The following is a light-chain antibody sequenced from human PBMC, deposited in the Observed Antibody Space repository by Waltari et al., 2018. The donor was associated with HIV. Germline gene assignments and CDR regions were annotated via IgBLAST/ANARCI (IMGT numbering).Light chain of an antibody. Sequence: IVLTQSPVTLSLSPGDRSTLSCRASQSVGSYLAWYQQKPGQAPRLLVYDASNRATSIPARFSGSGSETAFTLTISSLEPEDFAVYYCQQRRTWPPSWTFGQGTKVEIK. V-gene: IGKV3-11*01. CDR3: QQRRTWPPSWT. CDR2: DAS. CDR1: QSVGSY. J-gene: IGKJ1*01.